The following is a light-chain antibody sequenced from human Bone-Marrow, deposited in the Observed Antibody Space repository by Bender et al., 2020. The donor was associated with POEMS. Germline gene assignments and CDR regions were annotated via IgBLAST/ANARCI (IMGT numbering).Light chain of an antibody. Sequence: QSALTQPASVSGSPGQSITISCTGTSSDVGSFNLVSWYQQHPGKAPQVILYEGSRRPSGVSYRFSGSKSGSTASLTISGLQAEDEADYYCCSDAGSTTYVFGTGTKVTVL. J-gene: IGLJ1*01. CDR3: CSDAGSTTYV. V-gene: IGLV2-23*01. CDR1: SSDVGSFNL. CDR2: EGS.